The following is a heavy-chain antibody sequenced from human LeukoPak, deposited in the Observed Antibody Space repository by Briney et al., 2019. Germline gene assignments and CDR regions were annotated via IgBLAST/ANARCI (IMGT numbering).Heavy chain of an antibody. CDR2: SNGNGSST. CDR3: ARSATGGYFDH. CDR1: GFTFSNYR. Sequence: PGGSLRLSCAASGFTFSNYRMHGVRQAPGKGLVWVSHSNGNGSSTNYADSVKRRFTISRDNGKNTLYLQMNSLRAEDTAVYYCARSATGGYFDHWGQGTLVTVSS. J-gene: IGHJ4*02. V-gene: IGHV3-74*01. D-gene: IGHD2-15*01.